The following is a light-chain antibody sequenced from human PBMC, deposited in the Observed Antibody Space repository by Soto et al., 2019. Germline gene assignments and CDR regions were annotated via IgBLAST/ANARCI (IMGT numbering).Light chain of an antibody. CDR1: STDVGGYNL. CDR2: GGS. Sequence: QSALTQPASVSGSPGHSISISCTGTSTDVGGYNLVSWYQQHPGKAPRLMIYGGSERPSGVSNRFSGSNSGSTASLTISGLQAEDEADYYCCSYSGSNTLVFGGGTQLTVL. J-gene: IGLJ2*01. CDR3: CSYSGSNTLV. V-gene: IGLV2-23*01.